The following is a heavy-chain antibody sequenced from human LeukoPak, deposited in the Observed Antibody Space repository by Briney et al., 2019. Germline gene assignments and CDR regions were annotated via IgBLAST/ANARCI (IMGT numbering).Heavy chain of an antibody. Sequence: SETLSLTCAVSGGSFSGHYWNWIRQPPGKGLEWIGEINHSGSTNYNPSLKSRVTISVDTSKNQFSLKLSSVTAADTAVYYCGTVTKEGDFDYWGQGTLVTVSS. CDR3: GTVTKEGDFDY. CDR2: INHSGST. J-gene: IGHJ4*02. CDR1: GGSFSGHY. D-gene: IGHD4-17*01. V-gene: IGHV4-34*01.